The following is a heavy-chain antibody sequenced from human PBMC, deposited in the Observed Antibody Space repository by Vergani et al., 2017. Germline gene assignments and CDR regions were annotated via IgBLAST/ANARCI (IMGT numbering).Heavy chain of an antibody. CDR3: ARGLWDCTHIRCSPPSY. J-gene: IGHJ4*02. D-gene: IGHD2-8*01. CDR1: GFSFSSYS. Sequence: EVQLVESGGGLVQPGGSLRLSCAASGFSFSSYSMNLVRQAPGKGLEWVASISGSSSYVFYRDSVEGRFTITRDNAKKSVYLQMNSLRAEDTAMYFCARGLWDCTHIRCSPPSYWGQGTQVTVSS. V-gene: IGHV3-21*01. CDR2: ISGSSSYV.